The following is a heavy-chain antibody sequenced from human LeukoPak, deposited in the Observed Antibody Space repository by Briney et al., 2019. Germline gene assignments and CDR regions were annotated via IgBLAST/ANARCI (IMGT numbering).Heavy chain of an antibody. CDR1: GFTFSSYA. CDR3: AKPSPCPGIAEAGTQWFDP. CDR2: ISGSGGST. J-gene: IGHJ5*02. D-gene: IGHD6-13*01. Sequence: PGGSLRLSCAASGFTFSSYAMSWVRQAPGKGLEWVSAISGSGGSTYYADSVKGRFTISRDNSKNTLYLQMNSLRAEDTAVYYCAKPSPCPGIAEAGTQWFDPWGQGTLVTVSS. V-gene: IGHV3-23*01.